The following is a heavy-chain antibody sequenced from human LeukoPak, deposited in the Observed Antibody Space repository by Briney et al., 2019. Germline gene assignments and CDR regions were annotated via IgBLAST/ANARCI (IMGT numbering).Heavy chain of an antibody. CDR3: AREDYGGNSSPLDY. J-gene: IGHJ4*02. D-gene: IGHD4-23*01. Sequence: ASVKVSCKASGGTFSNYAISWVRQAPGQGLEWMGRIIPILGIANYAQKFQGRVTITADKSTSTAYMELSSLRSEDTAVYYCAREDYGGNSSPLDYWGQGTLVTVSS. CDR2: IIPILGIA. CDR1: GGTFSNYA. V-gene: IGHV1-69*04.